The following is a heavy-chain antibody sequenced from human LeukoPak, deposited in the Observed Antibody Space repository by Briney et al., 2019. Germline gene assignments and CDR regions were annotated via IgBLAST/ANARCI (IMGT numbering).Heavy chain of an antibody. J-gene: IGHJ4*02. D-gene: IGHD2-2*01. CDR2: ITWDGGTT. CDR1: GFTFNDYN. V-gene: IGHV3-43*01. CDR3: TKDRYCTTTSCPLDE. Sequence: AGSLTLSCAASGFTFNDYNFHWVRQAPGKGLEWVSLITWDGGTTYYADSVKGRFTISRDNSKNSVYLQMNSLRTEDTALYYCTKDRYCTTTSCPLDEWGQGTLVTVSS.